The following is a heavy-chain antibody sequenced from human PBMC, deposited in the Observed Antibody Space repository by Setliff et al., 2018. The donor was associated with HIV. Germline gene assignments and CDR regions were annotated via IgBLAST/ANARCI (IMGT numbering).Heavy chain of an antibody. V-gene: IGHV1-2*02. Sequence: GASVKVSCKASGYTFTGYHIHWVRQAPGQGLEWMGWINPNIGGTNSAQKFQGRVTMTRDTSISTAYMVLSRLSSDDTAVYYCARDGGGPGDYYYYYMDVWAKGTTVTVSS. CDR2: INPNIGGT. CDR1: GYTFTGYH. D-gene: IGHD3-16*01. J-gene: IGHJ6*03. CDR3: ARDGGGPGDYYYYYMDV.